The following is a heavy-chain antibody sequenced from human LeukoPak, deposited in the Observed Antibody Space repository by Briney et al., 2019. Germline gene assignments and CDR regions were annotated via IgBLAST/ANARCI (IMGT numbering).Heavy chain of an antibody. J-gene: IGHJ4*02. CDR1: GFTFSSYS. CDR2: ISSSSSTI. Sequence: GGSLRLSCAASGFTFSSYSMNWVRQAPGKGLEWVSYISSSSSTIYYADSVKGRFTISGDNAKNSLYLQMNSLRAEDTAVHYCARDGDFWSGYPFFDYWGQGTLVTASS. V-gene: IGHV3-48*01. D-gene: IGHD3-3*01. CDR3: ARDGDFWSGYPFFDY.